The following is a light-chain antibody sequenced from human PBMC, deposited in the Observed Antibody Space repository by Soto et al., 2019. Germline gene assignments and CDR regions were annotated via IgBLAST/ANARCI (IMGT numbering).Light chain of an antibody. V-gene: IGLV2-11*01. J-gene: IGLJ2*01. CDR2: DVN. Sequence: QSALTQPASVSGPPGQSITISCTGTSSDVGGFHFVSWYQQHPGRAPKLIIFDVNARPSGVPDRFSGSKSGNTASLTISGLQADDEADYYCCSYAGSFTFVFGGGTKVTVL. CDR3: CSYAGSFTFV. CDR1: SSDVGGFHF.